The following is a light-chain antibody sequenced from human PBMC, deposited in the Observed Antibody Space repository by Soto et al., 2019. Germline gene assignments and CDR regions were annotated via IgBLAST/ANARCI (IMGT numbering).Light chain of an antibody. V-gene: IGKV3-11*01. CDR2: DAS. CDR1: QSVNNF. CDR3: QQRGSWPAT. Sequence: EILLTQSPAIVSLSPGERATLSCRASQSVNNFFAWYQQKPGQAPRLLIYDASYRAPGIPARFSGSGSGTDFTLTISSLEAEDSAVYYGQQRGSWPATFGPGTKVDIK. J-gene: IGKJ3*01.